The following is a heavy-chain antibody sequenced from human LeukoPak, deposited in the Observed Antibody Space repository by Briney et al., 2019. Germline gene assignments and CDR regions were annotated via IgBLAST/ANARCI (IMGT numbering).Heavy chain of an antibody. D-gene: IGHD3-10*01. CDR1: GYSFTSYW. V-gene: IGHV5-51*01. Sequence: GAALKISCKGSGYSFTSYWVGWVRQMPGKGLEWMGVIYPGDSDSRYSPSFQGQVTISADKSISTAYLQWSSLKASDTAMYYCVRLNSGGFDYWGQGTLVTVSS. CDR2: IYPGDSDS. CDR3: VRLNSGGFDY. J-gene: IGHJ4*02.